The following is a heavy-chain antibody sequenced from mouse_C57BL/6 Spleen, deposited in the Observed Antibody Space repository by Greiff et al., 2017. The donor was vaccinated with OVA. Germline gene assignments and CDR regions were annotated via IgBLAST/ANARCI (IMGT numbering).Heavy chain of an antibody. CDR1: GYTFTSYW. D-gene: IGHD1-1*01. J-gene: IGHJ4*01. CDR3: ARSTTVVAGAMDD. V-gene: IGHV1-55*01. Sequence: QVQLQQPGAELVKPGASVKMSCKASGYTFTSYWITWVKQRPGQGLEWIGDIYPGSGSTNYHEKFKRTATLTVDTSSSAAYMQLSSLTSEDSAVYYCARSTTVVAGAMDDWGQGTSVTVSS. CDR2: IYPGSGST.